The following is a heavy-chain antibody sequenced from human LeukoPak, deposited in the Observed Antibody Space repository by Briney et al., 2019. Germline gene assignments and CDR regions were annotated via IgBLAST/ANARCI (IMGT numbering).Heavy chain of an antibody. V-gene: IGHV4-39*07. CDR1: GGSISSIYFY. D-gene: IGHD1-7*01. Sequence: PSETLSLTCTVPGGSISSIYFYWAWIRQPPGKGLEWIGSIYYSGNTYYNPSLKSRVTISVDTSKNQFSLKLSSVTAADTAMYYCARAVRPPGTTLWFDPWGQGTLVTVSS. J-gene: IGHJ5*02. CDR3: ARAVRPPGTTLWFDP. CDR2: IYYSGNT.